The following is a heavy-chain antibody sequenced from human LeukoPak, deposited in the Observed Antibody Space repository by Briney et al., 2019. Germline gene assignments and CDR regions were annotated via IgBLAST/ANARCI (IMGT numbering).Heavy chain of an antibody. CDR1: GFTFSDYA. J-gene: IGHJ5*01. Sequence: GSLRLSCAASGFTFSDYAMHWVRQPPGKGLEWIGEINHSGTTFYNPSLKSRLTISVDPSKNQFSVRLNSVTAADTALYYCARQSRSTSWFSGGPKALNWFDSWAQGTLVTVSS. CDR2: INHSGTT. CDR3: ARQSRSTSWFSGGPKALNWFDS. V-gene: IGHV4-34*01. D-gene: IGHD6-13*01.